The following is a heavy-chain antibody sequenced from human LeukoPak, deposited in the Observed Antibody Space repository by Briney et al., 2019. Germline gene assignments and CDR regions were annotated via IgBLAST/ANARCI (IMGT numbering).Heavy chain of an antibody. CDR1: GFTFSSYA. D-gene: IGHD2-15*01. Sequence: PGGSLRLSCAASGFTFSSYAMSWVRQAPGKGLEWVSAISGSGGSTYYADSVKGRFTISRDNSKNTLYLQMNSLRAEDTALYYCARVYGYCSGGSCYWFSGAFDIWGQGTMVTVSS. J-gene: IGHJ3*02. CDR3: ARVYGYCSGGSCYWFSGAFDI. CDR2: ISGSGGST. V-gene: IGHV3-23*01.